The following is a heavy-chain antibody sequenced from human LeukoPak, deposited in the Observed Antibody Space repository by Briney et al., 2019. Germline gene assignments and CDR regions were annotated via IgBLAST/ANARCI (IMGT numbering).Heavy chain of an antibody. D-gene: IGHD6-13*01. V-gene: IGHV4-34*01. CDR3: ARGVYSSSWHRFDY. Sequence: SETLSLTCAVYGGSFSGYYWSWIRQPPGKGLEWIGEINHSGSTNYNPSLKSRVTISVDTSKNQFSLKLSSVTAADTAVYYCARGVYSSSWHRFDYWGQGTLVTVSS. J-gene: IGHJ4*02. CDR2: INHSGST. CDR1: GGSFSGYY.